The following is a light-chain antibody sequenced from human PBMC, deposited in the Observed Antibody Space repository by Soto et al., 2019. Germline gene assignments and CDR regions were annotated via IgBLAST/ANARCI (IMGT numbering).Light chain of an antibody. V-gene: IGKV1-39*01. CDR1: QSISSY. CDR3: QQSYSTPPVT. CDR2: AAS. Sequence: DIPMTQSPSSLSASVGDRVTITCRASQSISSYLNWYQQKPGKAPKLLIYAASSLQSGVPSRFSGSRSGTDFTLTIISLQPEDFATYYCQQSYSTPPVTFVQGTRLES. J-gene: IGKJ5*01.